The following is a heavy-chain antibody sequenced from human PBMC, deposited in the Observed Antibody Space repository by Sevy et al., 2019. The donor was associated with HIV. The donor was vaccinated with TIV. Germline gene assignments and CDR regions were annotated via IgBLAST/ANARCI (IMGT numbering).Heavy chain of an antibody. Sequence: GGSLRLSCPASGFTFTNYAMNWVRQAPGKGLEWASSISGSGGTTYYAASVEGRFIISRVKSKNTLYLQRHSLRAEDTAVYYCAKVLGRGVAVAGSAWGMDVWGQGTTVTVSS. CDR1: GFTFTNYA. V-gene: IGHV3-23*01. CDR3: AKVLGRGVAVAGSAWGMDV. CDR2: ISGSGGTT. D-gene: IGHD6-19*01. J-gene: IGHJ6*02.